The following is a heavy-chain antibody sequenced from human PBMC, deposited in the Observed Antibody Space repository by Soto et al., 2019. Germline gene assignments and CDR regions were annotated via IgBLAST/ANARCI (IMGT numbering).Heavy chain of an antibody. CDR2: IYYSGST. V-gene: IGHV4-39*01. Sequence: QLQLQESGPGLVKPSETLSLXCTVSGGSISSSSYYWGWIRQPPGKGLEWIGSIYYSGSTYYNPSLKSRVTISVDTSKNQFSLKLSSVTAADTAVYYCARQVGGYCSSTSCPTLDYWGQGTLVTVSS. J-gene: IGHJ4*02. CDR1: GGSISSSSYY. D-gene: IGHD2-2*01. CDR3: ARQVGGYCSSTSCPTLDY.